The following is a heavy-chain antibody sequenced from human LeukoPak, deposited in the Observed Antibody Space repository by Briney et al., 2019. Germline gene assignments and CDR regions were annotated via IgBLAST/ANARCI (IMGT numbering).Heavy chain of an antibody. CDR2: IYYSGST. D-gene: IGHD6-19*01. J-gene: IGHJ4*02. Sequence: SETLSLTCTVSGGSISSYYWSWIRQPPGKGLEWIGYIYYSGSTNYNPSLKSRVTISVDTSKNQFSLKLSSVTAADTAVYYCAKDTGYSSGWLENYFDYWGQGTLVTVSS. CDR3: AKDTGYSSGWLENYFDY. CDR1: GGSISSYY. V-gene: IGHV4-59*12.